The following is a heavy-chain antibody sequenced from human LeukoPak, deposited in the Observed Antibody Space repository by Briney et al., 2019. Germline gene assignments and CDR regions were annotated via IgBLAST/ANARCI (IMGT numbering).Heavy chain of an antibody. Sequence: SETLSITCAVYGGSFSGYYWSWIRQPPGKGLEWIGEINHSGSTNYNPSLKSRVTISVDTSKNQFSLKLSSVTAADTAVYYCARRVFFPYGMDVWGQGTTVTVSS. D-gene: IGHD2/OR15-2a*01. V-gene: IGHV4-34*01. CDR2: INHSGST. CDR1: GGSFSGYY. CDR3: ARRVFFPYGMDV. J-gene: IGHJ6*02.